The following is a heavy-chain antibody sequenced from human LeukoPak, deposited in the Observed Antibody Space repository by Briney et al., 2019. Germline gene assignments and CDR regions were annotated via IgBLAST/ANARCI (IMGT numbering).Heavy chain of an antibody. J-gene: IGHJ4*02. V-gene: IGHV3-23*01. D-gene: IGHD3-22*01. CDR2: ISGGDRST. CDR3: AKDQRRTYYYDSSGYLFDY. CDR1: GFTFSSYA. Sequence: PGGSLRLSCAASGFTFSSYAMSWVRQAPGKGLEWVSAISGGDRSTHYADSVKGRFTISRDNSKNTLYLQMNSLRAEDTAVYYCAKDQRRTYYYDSSGYLFDYWGQGTLVTVSS.